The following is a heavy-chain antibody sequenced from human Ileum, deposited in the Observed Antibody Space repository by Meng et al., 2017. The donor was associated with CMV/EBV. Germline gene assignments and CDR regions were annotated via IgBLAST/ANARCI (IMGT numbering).Heavy chain of an antibody. CDR2: IQYDGSNK. CDR1: GLPCGSYG. CDR3: AKDREGSPFDY. J-gene: IGHJ4*02. D-gene: IGHD1-26*01. V-gene: IGHV3-30*02. Sequence: SCPASGLPCGSYGRRWVRQDPGKGLEWVAFIQYDGSNKYYADSVKGRFTISRDNSKNTLSLQMNSLRAEDTAVYYCAKDREGSPFDYWGQGTLVTVSS.